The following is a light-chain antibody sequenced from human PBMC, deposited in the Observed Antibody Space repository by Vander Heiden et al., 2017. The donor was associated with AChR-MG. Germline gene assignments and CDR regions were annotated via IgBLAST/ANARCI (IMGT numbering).Light chain of an antibody. Sequence: QSALTQPPSASGSPGQSVTISCTGTSSDVGTSDYVSWYQQHTGKATKLMIYEVNQRPSGVPERFSGSKSGNTASLTVSGLQAEDEADYYCSSYAGSNNLIFGGGTKLTVL. J-gene: IGLJ2*01. CDR1: SSDVGTSDY. V-gene: IGLV2-8*01. CDR2: EVN. CDR3: SSYAGSNNLI.